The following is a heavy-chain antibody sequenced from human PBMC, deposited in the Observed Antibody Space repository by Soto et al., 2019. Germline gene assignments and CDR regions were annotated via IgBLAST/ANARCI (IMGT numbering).Heavy chain of an antibody. CDR2: INPYNGKT. V-gene: IGHV1-18*01. CDR3: ARVQIVVVVGGTPADY. Sequence: QVQLEQSGAEVKKSGASEKVSCKASGYIFSTHGINWVRQAPGQGLEWMGWINPYNGKTNYAQKFQGRVTMTTETSRKTAYMELRSLRSDDTAVYYCARVQIVVVVGGTPADYWGQGTLVTVSS. CDR1: GYIFSTHG. J-gene: IGHJ4*02. D-gene: IGHD2-15*01.